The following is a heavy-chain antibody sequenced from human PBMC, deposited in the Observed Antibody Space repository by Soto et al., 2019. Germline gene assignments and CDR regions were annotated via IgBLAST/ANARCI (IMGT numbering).Heavy chain of an antibody. Sequence: QVQLVESGGGVVQPGRSLRLSCAASGFTFSSYGMHWVRQAPGKGLEWVAVISYDGSNKYYADSVKGRFTISRDNSKKTLYLQMNGLRAEDTAVYYCAKDKVPVVVTAPLDYWGQGTLVTVSS. V-gene: IGHV3-30*18. J-gene: IGHJ4*02. CDR3: AKDKVPVVVTAPLDY. CDR2: ISYDGSNK. D-gene: IGHD2-21*02. CDR1: GFTFSSYG.